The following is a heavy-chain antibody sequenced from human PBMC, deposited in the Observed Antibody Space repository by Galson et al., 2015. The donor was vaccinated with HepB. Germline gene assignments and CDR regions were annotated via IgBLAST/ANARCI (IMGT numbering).Heavy chain of an antibody. CDR2: INTNTGNP. CDR3: ARIISEGSGYYLDAFDI. V-gene: IGHV7-4-1*02. J-gene: IGHJ3*02. D-gene: IGHD3-22*01. CDR1: GYKFTSYY. Sequence: SVKVSCKASGYKFTSYYMHWVRQAPGQGLEWMGWINTNTGNPTYAQGFTGRFVFSLDTSVSTAYLQISSLKAEDTAVYYCARIISEGSGYYLDAFDIWGQGTMVTVSS.